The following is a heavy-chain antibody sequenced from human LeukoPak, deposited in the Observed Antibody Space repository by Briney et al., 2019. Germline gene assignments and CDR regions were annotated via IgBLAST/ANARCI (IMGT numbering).Heavy chain of an antibody. Sequence: SETLSLTCTVSGGSINNYYWSWIRQPAGKGLEWIGRIFPSGSTNYSPSLKSRVTMSVDPSKNQFSLRLSSVTAADTAVYYCARDRAAEGSGSLLNWFDPWGQGTLVTVSS. D-gene: IGHD6-19*01. CDR1: GGSINNYY. V-gene: IGHV4-4*07. J-gene: IGHJ5*02. CDR3: ARDRAAEGSGSLLNWFDP. CDR2: IFPSGST.